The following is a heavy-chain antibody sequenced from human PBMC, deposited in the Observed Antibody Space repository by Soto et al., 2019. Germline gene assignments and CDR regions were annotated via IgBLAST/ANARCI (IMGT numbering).Heavy chain of an antibody. CDR1: DYTFPTSW. CDR3: ARRHGYSYGYVDF. CDR2: IHPSDSDI. Sequence: GESLKISCKGFDYTFPTSWIGWVRQTPGKGLEWIGIIHPSDSDITYMPTFEGRVIISADNSISTAYLQWTSLQASDTAKYFCARRHGYSYGYVDFWGQGTLVTVSS. D-gene: IGHD5-18*01. J-gene: IGHJ4*03. V-gene: IGHV5-51*01.